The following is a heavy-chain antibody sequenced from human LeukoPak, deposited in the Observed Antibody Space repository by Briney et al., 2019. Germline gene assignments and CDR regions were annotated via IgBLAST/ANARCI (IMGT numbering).Heavy chain of an antibody. CDR2: TYYRSKWYN. V-gene: IGHV6-1*01. CDR1: GDSVSSKSAT. J-gene: IGHJ4*02. D-gene: IGHD6-19*01. CDR3: ARDPRVSAGWQFDY. Sequence: SQTLSLTCAISGDSVSSKSATWNWIRQSPSRGVEWLGKTYYRSKWYNDSAVSVTSRITISPDTSKNQFSLQLNSVTPEDTAVYYCARDPRVSAGWQFDYWGQGTLVTVSS.